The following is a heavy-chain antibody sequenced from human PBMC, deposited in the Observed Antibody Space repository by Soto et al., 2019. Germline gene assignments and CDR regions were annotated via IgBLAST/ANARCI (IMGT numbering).Heavy chain of an antibody. CDR1: GFTFSNAC. D-gene: IGHD1-26*01. J-gene: IGHJ4*02. CDR2: IKKKSDGGTT. V-gene: IGHV3-15*07. Sequence: EVLLVESGGGLVKPGGSLRLSCAASGFTFSNACMNWVRRAPGKGLEWVGRIKKKSDGGTTDYAAPVKGRFTISRDDSENTLYLQVNSLKTEDAAVYYCATHYSASYSFDYWGQGTLVSVSS. CDR3: ATHYSASYSFDY.